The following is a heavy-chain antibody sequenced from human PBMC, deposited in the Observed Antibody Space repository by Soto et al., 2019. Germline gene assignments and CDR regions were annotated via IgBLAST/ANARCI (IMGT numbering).Heavy chain of an antibody. Sequence: EVQLVESGGGLVQPGGSLRLSCAASGFTFSDYYMDWVRQAPGKGLEWVGRSKNKADSYTTEYAASVKGRFSISRDASKNGLYLQMNSLKTEDTAVYYCTVCGMGNDSAAAWGQGILVTVSS. J-gene: IGHJ4*02. D-gene: IGHD2-8*01. CDR3: TVCGMGNDSAAA. CDR2: SKNKADSYTT. V-gene: IGHV3-72*01. CDR1: GFTFSDYY.